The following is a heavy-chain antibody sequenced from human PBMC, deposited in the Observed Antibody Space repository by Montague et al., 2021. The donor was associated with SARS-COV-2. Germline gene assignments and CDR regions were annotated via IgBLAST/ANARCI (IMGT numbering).Heavy chain of an antibody. J-gene: IGHJ5*02. CDR2: IYYSGST. D-gene: IGHD2-15*01. V-gene: IGHV4-39*01. CDR1: GGSISSSSYY. CDR3: ARHRRAPYCSGGSCYSPPGWFDP. Sequence: SETLSLTCTVSGGSISSSSYYWGWIRQPPGKGLEWIGSIYYSGSTYYNPSPKSRVTISVDTSKNQFSLKLSSVTAADTAVYYCARHRRAPYCSGGSCYSPPGWFDPWGQGTLVTVSS.